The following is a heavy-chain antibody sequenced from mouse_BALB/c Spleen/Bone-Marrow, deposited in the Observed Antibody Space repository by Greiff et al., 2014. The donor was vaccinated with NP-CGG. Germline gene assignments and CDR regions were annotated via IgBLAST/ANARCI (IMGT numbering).Heavy chain of an antibody. CDR1: GFNIKDSY. CDR2: IDPAKGNT. J-gene: IGHJ3*01. Sequence: VQLQQSGAELVKPGASVKLSCTASGFNIKDSYLHWVKQRPEQGLDWIGRIDPAKGNTNYDPKFQGKATITADTPSNTAYLQLSSLTSEDTAVYFCARNYPFAYWGQGTLVTVSA. V-gene: IGHV14-3*02. CDR3: ARNYPFAY. D-gene: IGHD2-1*01.